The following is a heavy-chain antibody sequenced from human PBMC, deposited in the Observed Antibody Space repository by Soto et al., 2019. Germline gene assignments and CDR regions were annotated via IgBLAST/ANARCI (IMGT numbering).Heavy chain of an antibody. J-gene: IGHJ6*03. CDR2: IYYSGST. V-gene: IGHV4-59*01. Sequence: SETLSLTCTVSGGSISSYYWSWIRQPPGKGLEWIGYIYYSGSTNYNPSLKSRVTISVDTSKNQFSLKLSSVTAADTAVYYCARGSEYSSSGGYYYYMDVWGKGTTVTVSS. D-gene: IGHD6-6*01. CDR1: GGSISSYY. CDR3: ARGSEYSSSGGYYYYMDV.